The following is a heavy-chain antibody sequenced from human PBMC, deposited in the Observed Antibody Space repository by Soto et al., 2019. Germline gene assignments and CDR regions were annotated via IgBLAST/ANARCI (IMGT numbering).Heavy chain of an antibody. CDR2: INPDNVNT. CDR3: ARAILSVGPRANDGSDG. CDR1: GFTFSDHL. V-gene: IGHV1-3*01. D-gene: IGHD2-8*02. Sequence: QVQLVQSGAEVRKPGASVNISCRASGFTFSDHLINWVRQVPGQSREWMGWINPDNVNTKYSQTFQGRVTISRHSSASIVYVEVSNLTSADTAVFYCARAILSVGPRANDGSDGWGQGTMVTVSS. J-gene: IGHJ3*01.